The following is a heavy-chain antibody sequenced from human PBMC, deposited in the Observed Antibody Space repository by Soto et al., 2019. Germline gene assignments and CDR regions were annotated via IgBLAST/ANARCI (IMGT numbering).Heavy chain of an antibody. V-gene: IGHV5-10-1*01. CDR1: RYNVTRYW. CDR2: IDPTDSYT. Sequence: PGESLKISCKGSRYNVTRYWITGVREVPGKGLEWMGRIDPTDSYTNYSPSFQGHVTISADMSINTAYLQWSSLKASDTAMYYCAATHPLYTTSRGGSYGMDVWGQGTMVTVSS. CDR3: AATHPLYTTSRGGSYGMDV. J-gene: IGHJ6*02. D-gene: IGHD2-2*02.